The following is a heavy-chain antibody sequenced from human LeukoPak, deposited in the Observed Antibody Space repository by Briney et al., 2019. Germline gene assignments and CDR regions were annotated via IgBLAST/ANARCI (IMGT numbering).Heavy chain of an antibody. CDR2: MNPNSGNT. V-gene: IGHV1-8*03. D-gene: IGHD6-6*01. CDR3: ARVRWAARPGFDY. CDR1: GYTFTSYD. J-gene: IGHJ4*02. Sequence: ASVKVSCKASGYTFTSYDINWVRQATGQGLEWMGWMNPNSGNTGYAQKFQGRVTITRNTSISTAYMELSSLRSEDTAVYYCARVRWAARPGFDYWGQGTLVTVSS.